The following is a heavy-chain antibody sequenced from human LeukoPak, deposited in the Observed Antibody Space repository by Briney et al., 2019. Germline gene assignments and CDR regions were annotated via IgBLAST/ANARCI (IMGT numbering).Heavy chain of an antibody. CDR3: ARTIGCSSTSCKGWFDP. J-gene: IGHJ5*02. CDR1: GYTFTSYG. Sequence: ASVKVSCKASGYTFTSYGINWVRQATGQGLEWMGWMNPNSGNTGYAQKFQGRVTITRNTSISTAYMELSSLRSEDTAVYYCARTIGCSSTSCKGWFDPWGQGTLVTVSS. V-gene: IGHV1-8*03. D-gene: IGHD2-2*01. CDR2: MNPNSGNT.